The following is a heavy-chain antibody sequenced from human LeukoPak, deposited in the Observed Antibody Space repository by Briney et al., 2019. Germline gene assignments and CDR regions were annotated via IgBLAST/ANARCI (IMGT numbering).Heavy chain of an antibody. D-gene: IGHD6-13*01. CDR2: IYPGDSDT. CDR3: ATQHASSSSWYYFDY. J-gene: IGHJ4*02. Sequence: GESLKISCEASGYSFINYWIGWVRQMPGKGLEWMGIIYPGDSDTRYSPSFQGQVTISADKSISTAYLQWSSLKASDTAMYYCATQHASSSSWYYFDYWGQGTLVTVSS. V-gene: IGHV5-51*01. CDR1: GYSFINYW.